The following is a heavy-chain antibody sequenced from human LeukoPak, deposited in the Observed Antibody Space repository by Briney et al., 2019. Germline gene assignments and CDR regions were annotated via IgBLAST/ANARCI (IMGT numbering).Heavy chain of an antibody. CDR1: GYTFTSYG. D-gene: IGHD3-3*02. J-gene: IGHJ3*02. Sequence: GASVKVSCKASGYTFTSYGISWVRQAPGQGLEWMGWISAYNGDTNYAQKLQGRVTMTTDTSTSTAYMELRSPRSDDTAVYYCARGLQENLAGLQAFSAFDIWGQGTMVTVSS. V-gene: IGHV1-18*01. CDR2: ISAYNGDT. CDR3: ARGLQENLAGLQAFSAFDI.